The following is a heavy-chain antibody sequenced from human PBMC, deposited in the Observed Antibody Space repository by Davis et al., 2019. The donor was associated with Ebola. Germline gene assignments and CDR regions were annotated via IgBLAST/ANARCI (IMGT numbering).Heavy chain of an antibody. CDR3: ARAASSMASSWN. J-gene: IGHJ4*02. D-gene: IGHD2/OR15-2a*01. Sequence: SVKVSCKASGGTFSSYAISWVRQAPGQGLEWMGGIIPIFGTANYAQKFQGRVTITADESTSTAYMELRSLRSDDTAVYYCARAASSMASSWNWGQGTLVTVSS. V-gene: IGHV1-69*13. CDR2: IIPIFGTA. CDR1: GGTFSSYA.